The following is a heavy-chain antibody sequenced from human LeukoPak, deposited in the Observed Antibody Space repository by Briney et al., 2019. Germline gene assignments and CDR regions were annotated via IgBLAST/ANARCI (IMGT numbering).Heavy chain of an antibody. J-gene: IGHJ4*02. CDR1: GFTFSSYA. Sequence: PGGSLRLSCAASGFTFSSYAMSWVRQAPGKGLEWVSAISGSGGSTYYADSVKGRFTISRDNSKNTLYLQMNSLRAEDTAVYYCAKDVGFGGFRTISRWYDYWGQGTLVTVSS. CDR2: ISGSGGST. D-gene: IGHD6-13*01. CDR3: AKDVGFGGFRTISRWYDY. V-gene: IGHV3-23*01.